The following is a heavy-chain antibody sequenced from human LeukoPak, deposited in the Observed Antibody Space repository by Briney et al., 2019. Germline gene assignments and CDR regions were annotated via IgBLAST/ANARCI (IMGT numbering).Heavy chain of an antibody. V-gene: IGHV3-23*01. CDR1: AFTFSTYA. D-gene: IGHD6-6*01. CDR3: AKDFVYSSSSDFDY. CDR2: ISGSGGTT. Sequence: GGSLRLSCAASAFTFSTYAMNWVRQTPGKGLEWVSAISGSGGTTYYADSVKGRFTISRDNSKNTLSLQMNSLRAEDTAVYYCAKDFVYSSSSDFDYWGQGTLVTVSS. J-gene: IGHJ4*02.